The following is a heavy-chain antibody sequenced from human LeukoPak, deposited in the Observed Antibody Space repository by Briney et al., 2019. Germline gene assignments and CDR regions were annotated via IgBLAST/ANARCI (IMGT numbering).Heavy chain of an antibody. Sequence: GGSLRLSCAASGFTFSSYAMSWVRQAPGKGLEWVSAISGSGGSTYYADSVKGRFTISRDNSKNTLYLQMNSLRAEDTAVYYCAKPVIGYCSGGSCYHFGYWGQGTLVTVSS. CDR1: GFTFSSYA. CDR2: ISGSGGST. D-gene: IGHD2-15*01. CDR3: AKPVIGYCSGGSCYHFGY. J-gene: IGHJ4*02. V-gene: IGHV3-23*01.